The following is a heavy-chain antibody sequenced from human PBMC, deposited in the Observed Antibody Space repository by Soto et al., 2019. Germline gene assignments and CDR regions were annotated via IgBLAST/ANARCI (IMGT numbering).Heavy chain of an antibody. J-gene: IGHJ4*02. CDR2: INHSGST. D-gene: IGHD6-6*01. Sequence: QVQLEQWGAGLLKPSETLSLTCAVYGGSFSSYYWSWVRQPPGKGLEWIGEINHSGSTNYNPSLKSRVTRSVDTSKNQFSLKLSSVTAADTAVYYCARTSRFAYWGQGTLVTVSS. CDR3: ARTSRFAY. V-gene: IGHV4-34*01. CDR1: GGSFSSYY.